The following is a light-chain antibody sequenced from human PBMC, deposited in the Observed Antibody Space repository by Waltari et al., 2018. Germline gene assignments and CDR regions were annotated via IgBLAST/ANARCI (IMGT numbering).Light chain of an antibody. CDR2: EDK. Sequence: FILTQPHSVSESPGKTITLSCTRNSGSIASNFVQWYQLRPYSVPMPVIYEDKQRPSGDPDRFSCSIDRSSNSASLTISGLKTEDEGDYYCQSYDSKNTKVFGGWTKLTVL. J-gene: IGLJ3*02. V-gene: IGLV6-57*03. CDR3: QSYDSKNTKV. CDR1: SGSIASNF.